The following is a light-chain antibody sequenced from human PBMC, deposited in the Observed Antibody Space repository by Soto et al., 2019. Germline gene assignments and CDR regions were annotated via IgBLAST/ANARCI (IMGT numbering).Light chain of an antibody. CDR3: QQYNNWPLT. V-gene: IGKV3-15*01. Sequence: RVMTQSPATLSVSPGERATLSCRASQSVNSNLAWYQQKPGQAPRLLIYGASTRATGIPARFSGSGSGTEFTLTISSLQSEDFAFYYCQQYNNWPLTFGGGTEVEIE. CDR2: GAS. J-gene: IGKJ4*01. CDR1: QSVNSN.